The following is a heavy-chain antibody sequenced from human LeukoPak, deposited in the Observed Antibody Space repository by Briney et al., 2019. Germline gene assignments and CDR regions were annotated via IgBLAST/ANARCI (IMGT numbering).Heavy chain of an antibody. CDR3: ARRYSRHFDY. CDR2: INIGNGNT. CDR1: GYTFINHA. V-gene: IGHV1-3*04. J-gene: IGHJ4*02. Sequence: ASVNVSCKASGYTFINHAIHWVRQAPGQRLEWMGWINIGNGNTKYSPEFQGRVTFIRDTSASTAYMELSSLGSEDTAVYYCARRYSRHFDYWGQGTLVTVSS. D-gene: IGHD5-12*01.